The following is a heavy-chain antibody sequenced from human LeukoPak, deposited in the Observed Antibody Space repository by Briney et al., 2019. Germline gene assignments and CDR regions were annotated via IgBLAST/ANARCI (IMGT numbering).Heavy chain of an antibody. J-gene: IGHJ5*02. Sequence: SSETLSLTCAVYGGSFSGYYWSWIRQPPGKGLEWIGEINHSGSTNYNSSLKSRVTISVDTSKNQFSLKLSSVTAADTAVYYCARAELWFGELLLGFDPWGQGTLVTVSS. CDR2: INHSGST. CDR1: GGSFSGYY. D-gene: IGHD3-10*01. V-gene: IGHV4-34*01. CDR3: ARAELWFGELLLGFDP.